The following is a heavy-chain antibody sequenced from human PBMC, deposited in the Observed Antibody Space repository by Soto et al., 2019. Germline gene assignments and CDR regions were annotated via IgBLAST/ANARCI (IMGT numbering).Heavy chain of an antibody. Sequence: ASVNVSCKASGYTFTSYAISWGRQAPGQGLEWMGGIIPIFGTANYAQKFQGRVTITADESTSTAYMELSSLRSEDTAVYYCAGPAGGGSSGYYYYGMDVWGQGTTVTVSS. CDR1: GYTFTSYA. D-gene: IGHD6-6*01. J-gene: IGHJ6*02. CDR2: IIPIFGTA. V-gene: IGHV1-69*13. CDR3: AGPAGGGSSGYYYYGMDV.